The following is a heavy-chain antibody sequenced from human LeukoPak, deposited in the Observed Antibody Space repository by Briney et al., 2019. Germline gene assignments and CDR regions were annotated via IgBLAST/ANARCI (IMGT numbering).Heavy chain of an antibody. CDR3: AKWGDYDILTGYYDPDY. J-gene: IGHJ4*02. Sequence: GGSLRLSCAASGFTVTNYAMYWVRQAPGKGLAWVSAISGRDDSTYYADSVKGRFTISLDTSKNTLFLQMNSLRAEDTAVYYCAKWGDYDILTGYYDPDYWGQGTLVTVSS. CDR2: ISGRDDST. CDR1: GFTVTNYA. V-gene: IGHV3-23*01. D-gene: IGHD3-9*01.